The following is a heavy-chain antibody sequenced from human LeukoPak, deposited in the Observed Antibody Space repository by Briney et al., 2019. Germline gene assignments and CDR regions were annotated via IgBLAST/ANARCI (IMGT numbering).Heavy chain of an antibody. J-gene: IGHJ4*02. CDR1: GFAFSLFE. D-gene: IGHD1-26*01. Sequence: PGGSLRLSCATSGFAFSLFEMNWVRQAPGKGLEWVSGISGSDGSTYYADSVKGRFTISRDNSKNTLYLQMNSLRAEDTAVYYCARAGSIRFDYWGQGTLVTVSS. V-gene: IGHV3-23*01. CDR2: ISGSDGST. CDR3: ARAGSIRFDY.